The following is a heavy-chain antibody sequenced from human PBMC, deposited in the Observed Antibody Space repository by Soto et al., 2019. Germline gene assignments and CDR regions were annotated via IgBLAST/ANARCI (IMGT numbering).Heavy chain of an antibody. CDR3: ARDAGVTTGTGFDY. Sequence: PGGSLRLSCAASGFTFSSYWMSWVRQAPWKGLEWVANIKQDGSEKYYVDSVKGRFTISRDNAKNSPYLQMNSLRAEDTAVYYCARDAGVTTGTGFDYWGQGTLVTVSS. CDR1: GFTFSSYW. CDR2: IKQDGSEK. J-gene: IGHJ4*02. D-gene: IGHD1-1*01. V-gene: IGHV3-7*05.